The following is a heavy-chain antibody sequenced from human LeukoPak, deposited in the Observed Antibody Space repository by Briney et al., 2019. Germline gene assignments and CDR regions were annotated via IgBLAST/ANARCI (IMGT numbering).Heavy chain of an antibody. CDR3: ARDREYYYHMDV. Sequence: SETLSLTCTVSGGPISGYYWNWIRQPPGKGLEWIGSIYHSGSTYYNPSLESRVTISVDTSKNQFSLRLSSLTAADTALYYCARDREYYYHMDVWGKGTTVTVYS. CDR2: IYHSGST. V-gene: IGHV4-59*12. D-gene: IGHD3-10*01. CDR1: GGPISGYY. J-gene: IGHJ6*03.